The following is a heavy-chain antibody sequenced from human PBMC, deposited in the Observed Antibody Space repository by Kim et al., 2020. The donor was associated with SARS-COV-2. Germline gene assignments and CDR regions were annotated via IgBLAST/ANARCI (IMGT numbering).Heavy chain of an antibody. Sequence: YYADSVKGRFTISRDNAKNSLYLQMNSLRAEDTAVYYCAFPGIAAAGADYWGQGTLVTVSS. V-gene: IGHV3-48*03. CDR3: AFPGIAAAGADY. D-gene: IGHD6-13*01. J-gene: IGHJ4*02.